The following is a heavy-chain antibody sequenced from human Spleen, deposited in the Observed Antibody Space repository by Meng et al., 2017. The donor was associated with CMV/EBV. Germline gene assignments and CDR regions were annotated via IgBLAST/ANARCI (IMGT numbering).Heavy chain of an antibody. CDR3: ARAGSGYDYPLDY. Sequence: SETLSLTCTVSGTSINNYYWTWIRQPPGKGLEWIGDIYYIGSTYYNPSLKSRVTISVDTSKNQFSLKLSSVTAADTAVYYCARAGSGYDYPLDYWGQGTLVTVSS. D-gene: IGHD5-12*01. J-gene: IGHJ4*02. V-gene: IGHV4-59*12. CDR2: IYYIGST. CDR1: GTSINNYY.